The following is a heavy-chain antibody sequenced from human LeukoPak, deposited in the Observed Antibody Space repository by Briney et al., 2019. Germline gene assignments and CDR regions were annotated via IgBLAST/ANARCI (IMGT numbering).Heavy chain of an antibody. D-gene: IGHD6-19*01. CDR3: ARTMAVAGTGGFDP. J-gene: IGHJ5*02. V-gene: IGHV1-8*03. CDR2: MNPNSGNT. CDR1: GYTFTSYD. Sequence: GASVRVSCKASGYTFTSYDINWVLQATGQGLEWMGWMNPNSGNTGYAQKFQGRVTITRNTSISTAYMELSSLRSEDTAVYYCARTMAVAGTGGFDPWGQGTLVTVSS.